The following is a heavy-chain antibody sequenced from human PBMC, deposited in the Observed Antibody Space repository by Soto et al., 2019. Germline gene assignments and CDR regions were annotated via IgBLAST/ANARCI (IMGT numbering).Heavy chain of an antibody. CDR1: GYSLTSYW. V-gene: IGHV5-10-1*01. CDR3: ARHGHGGDYLYYYYDMDV. CDR2: IDPSDSYT. D-gene: IGHD4-17*01. J-gene: IGHJ6*02. Sequence: PGESLKISCKGSGYSLTSYWISWVREMPGKGLEWMGRIDPSDSYTNYSPSFQGHVTISADKSISTAYLQWSSLKASDTAMYYCARHGHGGDYLYYYYDMDVWGQGTTVTVSS.